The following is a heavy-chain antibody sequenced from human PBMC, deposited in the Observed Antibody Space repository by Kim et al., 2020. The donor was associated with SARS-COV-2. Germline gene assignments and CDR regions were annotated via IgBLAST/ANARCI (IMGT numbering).Heavy chain of an antibody. V-gene: IGHV3-7*01. CDR3: ATPGGLRDAFDI. J-gene: IGHJ3*02. Sequence: YYVDSVKGRFTISRDNAKNSLYLQMNSLRAEDTAVYYCATPGGLRDAFDIWGQGTMVTVSS. D-gene: IGHD4-17*01.